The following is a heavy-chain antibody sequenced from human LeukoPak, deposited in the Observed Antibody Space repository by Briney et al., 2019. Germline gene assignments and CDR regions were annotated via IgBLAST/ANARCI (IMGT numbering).Heavy chain of an antibody. J-gene: IGHJ4*02. V-gene: IGHV1-69*13. CDR1: GYTFNNHY. CDR3: ATRIAAAGIFDY. D-gene: IGHD6-13*01. CDR2: IIPIFGTA. Sequence: ASVKVSCKASGYTFNNHYMYWVRQAPGQGLEWMGGIIPIFGTANYAQKFQGRVTITADESTSTAYMELSSLRSEDTAVYYCATRIAAAGIFDYWGQGTLVTVSS.